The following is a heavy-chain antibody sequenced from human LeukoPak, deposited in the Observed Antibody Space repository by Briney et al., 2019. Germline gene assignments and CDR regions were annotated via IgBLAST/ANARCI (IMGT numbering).Heavy chain of an antibody. J-gene: IGHJ6*02. Sequence: GGSLRLSCAASGFTFSSYAMSWVRQAPGKGLKWVSAISGSGGSTYYADSVKGRFTISRDNSKNTLYLQMNSLRAEDTAVYYCAKVSVWSGYYSGMDVWGQGTTVTVSS. V-gene: IGHV3-23*01. CDR2: ISGSGGST. CDR1: GFTFSSYA. D-gene: IGHD3-3*01. CDR3: AKVSVWSGYYSGMDV.